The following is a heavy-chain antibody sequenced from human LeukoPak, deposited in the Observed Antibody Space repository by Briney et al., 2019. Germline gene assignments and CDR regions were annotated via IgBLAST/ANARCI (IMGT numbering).Heavy chain of an antibody. J-gene: IGHJ5*02. Sequence: GGSLRLSCAAYGFTVSGNYLSWVRQAPGKGLEWVSGIYSGGSTNYADSVKGRFTISRDNSKNSVYRQMISLRAEDPARDYCAKYIGWEPTNNGFDPWGQGALVTVSS. CDR3: AKYIGWEPTNNGFDP. CDR1: GFTVSGNY. CDR2: IYSGGST. D-gene: IGHD1-26*01. V-gene: IGHV3-53*01.